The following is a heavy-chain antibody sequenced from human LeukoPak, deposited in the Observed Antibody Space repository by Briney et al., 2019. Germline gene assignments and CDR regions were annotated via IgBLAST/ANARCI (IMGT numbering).Heavy chain of an antibody. V-gene: IGHV4-59*01. CDR2: IYYSGST. D-gene: IGHD6-13*01. CDR3: ASGSAVAAAGDY. Sequence: SETLSLTCTVSGGSISSNYWNWIRQPPGKGLEWIGYIYYSGSTNYNPSLKSRVTISVDTSKSQFSLRLTSVTAVDTAVYYCASGSAVAAAGDYWGQGTLVTVSS. CDR1: GGSISSNY. J-gene: IGHJ4*02.